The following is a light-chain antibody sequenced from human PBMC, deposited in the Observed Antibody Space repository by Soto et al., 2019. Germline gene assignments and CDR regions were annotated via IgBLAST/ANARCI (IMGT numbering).Light chain of an antibody. Sequence: EIVVTQSPGILSVSPGDRATLSCRASQSVGRNLAWYQQKRGQAPTLLIYSASNRATGLPARFSGSGSGTDFTLTISSLQSEDFAVYDCQEYSKWPPFPCGPGTRVDIK. J-gene: IGKJ3*01. CDR2: SAS. CDR1: QSVGRN. V-gene: IGKV3-15*01. CDR3: QEYSKWPPFP.